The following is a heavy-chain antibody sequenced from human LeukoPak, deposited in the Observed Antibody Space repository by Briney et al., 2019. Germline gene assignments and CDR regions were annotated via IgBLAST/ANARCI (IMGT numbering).Heavy chain of an antibody. CDR2: INPSGGST. CDR1: GYTFTSYY. V-gene: IGHV1-46*01. Sequence: ASVKVSCKASGYTFTSYYMHWVRQAPGQGLEWMGIINPSGGSTSYAQKSQGRVTMTRDMSTSTVYMELSSLRSEDTAVYYCARNVEVGATPPNWFDPWGQGTLVTVSS. J-gene: IGHJ5*02. CDR3: ARNVEVGATPPNWFDP. D-gene: IGHD1-26*01.